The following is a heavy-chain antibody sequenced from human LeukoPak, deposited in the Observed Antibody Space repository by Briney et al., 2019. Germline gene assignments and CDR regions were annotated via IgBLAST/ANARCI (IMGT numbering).Heavy chain of an antibody. CDR2: IYHSGST. V-gene: IGHV4-30-2*01. D-gene: IGHD3-3*01. Sequence: SQTLSLTCAVSGGSISSGGYSWSWIRQPPGKGLEWIGYIYHSGSTYYNPSLKSRVTISVDRSKNQFSLKLSSVTAADTAVYLRGGFWVGVGLYYLGQGTLVTVS. CDR3: GGFWVGVGLYY. CDR1: GGSISSGGYS. J-gene: IGHJ4*02.